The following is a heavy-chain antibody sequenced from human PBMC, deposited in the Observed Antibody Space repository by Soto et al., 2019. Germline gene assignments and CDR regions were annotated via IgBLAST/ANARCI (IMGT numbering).Heavy chain of an antibody. CDR3: ATRYGSGSEHFDY. J-gene: IGHJ4*02. V-gene: IGHV1-69*02. CDR1: VDTFSRYT. CDR2: NIPMLGMA. D-gene: IGHD3-10*01. Sequence: QVQLVQSGAEVKKPGSSVKVSCTASVDTFSRYTISLVRQVPGQGPEWMGRNIPMLGMADYAQKFQGRVTINADKSTSTAYMVLRSLRSEDTAIYYCATRYGSGSEHFDYWGQGTLVTVSS.